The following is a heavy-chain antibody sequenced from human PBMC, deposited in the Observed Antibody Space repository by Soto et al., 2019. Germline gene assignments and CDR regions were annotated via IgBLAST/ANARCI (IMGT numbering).Heavy chain of an antibody. D-gene: IGHD3-22*01. CDR1: GFTFSSYG. V-gene: IGHV3-23*01. Sequence: EVQLLESGGGLVQPGGSLRLSCAASGFTFSSYGMSWVRQAPGKGLEWISGLSDSGDKTYYADSVKGRFTISRDTSKNTLYLQMSSLRVEDTAVYYCAKDSGYDGTDWGQGTLVIVSS. CDR2: LSDSGDKT. J-gene: IGHJ4*02. CDR3: AKDSGYDGTD.